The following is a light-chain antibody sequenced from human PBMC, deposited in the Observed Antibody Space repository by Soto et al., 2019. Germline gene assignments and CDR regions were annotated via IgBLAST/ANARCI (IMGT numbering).Light chain of an antibody. CDR1: QDISSS. V-gene: IGKV1-9*01. CDR3: QQLASYPIGT. CDR2: DAS. J-gene: IGKJ4*01. Sequence: DIQLTQSPSFLSASVGDRVTITCRASQDISSSLARYQQKPGKAPKLLTYDASTLQTGVPSRFRGSGSGTEFTLTISSLQPEDFATYSCQQLASYPIGTFGGGTKVDIK.